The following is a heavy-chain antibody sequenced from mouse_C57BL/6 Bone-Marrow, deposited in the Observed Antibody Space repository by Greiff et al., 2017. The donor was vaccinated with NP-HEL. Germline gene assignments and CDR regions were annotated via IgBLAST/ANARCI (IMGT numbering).Heavy chain of an antibody. Sequence: QVQLQQSGAELAKPGASVKLSCKASGYTFPSYWMHWVKQRPGRGLEWIGYINPSSGYPKYNQTFKDKATLPADKSSSTAYMQLSSLTYEDSAVYYCARLGWFAYWGQGTLVTVSA. V-gene: IGHV1-7*01. CDR1: GYTFPSYW. J-gene: IGHJ3*01. CDR3: ARLGWFAY. CDR2: INPSSGYP. D-gene: IGHD3-3*01.